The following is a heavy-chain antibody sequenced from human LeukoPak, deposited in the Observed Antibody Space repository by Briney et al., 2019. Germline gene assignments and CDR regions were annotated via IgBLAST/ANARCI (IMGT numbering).Heavy chain of an antibody. J-gene: IGHJ4*02. CDR1: GYTFTSYG. Sequence: ASVKVSCKASGYTFTSYGISRVRQAPGQGLEWMGWINPNSGGTNYAQKFQGRVTMTRDTSISTAYMELRSLRSDDTAVYYCARTTTQYYYDSNYWGQGTLVTVSS. V-gene: IGHV1-2*02. CDR3: ARTTTQYYYDSNY. CDR2: INPNSGGT. D-gene: IGHD3-22*01.